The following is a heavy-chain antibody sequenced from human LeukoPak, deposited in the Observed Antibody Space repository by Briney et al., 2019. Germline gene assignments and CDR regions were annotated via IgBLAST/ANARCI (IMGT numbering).Heavy chain of an antibody. CDR2: IKQDGSEK. J-gene: IGHJ4*02. CDR1: GFTLSSYW. CDR3: ARDRPPTAFFDS. D-gene: IGHD4-17*01. V-gene: IGHV3-7*01. Sequence: GGSLRLSCAASGFTLSSYWMSWVRQAPGKGLEWVANIKQDGSEKYYVDSVKGRFTISRDNAKNSLYLQMNSLRVEDTAVYFRARDRPPTAFFDSWGQGTLVTVSS.